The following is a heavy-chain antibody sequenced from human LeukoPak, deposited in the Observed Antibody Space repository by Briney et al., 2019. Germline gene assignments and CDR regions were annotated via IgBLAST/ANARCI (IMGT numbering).Heavy chain of an antibody. V-gene: IGHV3-23*01. Sequence: GGSLRLSCAASGFTFSSYAMSWVHQAPGKGLEWVSISYSGGSTFYADSVMGRFVISKDSSKNTLFLQMNSLRPDDTAFYYCARRRSRGPIDYWGRGTLVTVSS. CDR1: GFTFSSYA. J-gene: IGHJ4*02. CDR3: ARRRSRGPIDY. CDR2: SYSGGST. D-gene: IGHD3-10*01.